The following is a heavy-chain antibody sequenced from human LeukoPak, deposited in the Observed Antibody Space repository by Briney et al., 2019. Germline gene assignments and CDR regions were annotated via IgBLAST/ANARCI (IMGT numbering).Heavy chain of an antibody. CDR3: ARDQAVAGQVDAFDI. J-gene: IGHJ3*02. CDR2: INPNSGGT. CDR1: GYTFTSYG. V-gene: IGHV1-2*02. D-gene: IGHD6-19*01. Sequence: GASVKVSCKASGYTFTSYGISWVRQAPGQGLEWMGWINPNSGGTNYAQKFQGRVTMTRDTSISTAYMELSRLRSDDTAVYYCARDQAVAGQVDAFDIWGQGTMVTVSS.